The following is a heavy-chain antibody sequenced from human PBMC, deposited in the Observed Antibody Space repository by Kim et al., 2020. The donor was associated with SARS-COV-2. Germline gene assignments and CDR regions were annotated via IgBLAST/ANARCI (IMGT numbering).Heavy chain of an antibody. CDR3: ARGTWGGGG. D-gene: IGHD3-16*01. Sequence: ASVKVSCKSSVYTFTSSDIQWVRQAPGQGLEWMGVINPSGGSTTYAQRLQGRVIMTRDTSTGTVYMELSSLRSEDTALYYCARGTWGGGGWG. V-gene: IGHV1-46*01. J-gene: IGHJ1*01. CDR2: INPSGGST. CDR1: VYTFTSSD.